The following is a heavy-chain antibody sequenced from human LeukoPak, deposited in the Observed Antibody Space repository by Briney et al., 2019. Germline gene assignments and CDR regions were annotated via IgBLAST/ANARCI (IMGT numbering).Heavy chain of an antibody. CDR3: ARALATTASSYFDY. J-gene: IGHJ4*02. V-gene: IGHV1-18*01. CDR1: GYTFTSYG. CDR2: ISAYNGNT. Sequence: ASVKVSCKASGYTFTSYGISWVRQAPGQGLEWMGWISAYNGNTNYAQKLQGRVTMTTDTSTSTAYMELRSLRSDDTAVYYCARALATTASSYFDYWGQGTLVTVSS. D-gene: IGHD1-26*01.